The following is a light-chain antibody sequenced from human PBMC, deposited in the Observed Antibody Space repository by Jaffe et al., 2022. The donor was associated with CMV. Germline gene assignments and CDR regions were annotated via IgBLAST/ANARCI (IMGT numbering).Light chain of an antibody. CDR3: QQYYTTPPYT. Sequence: DIVMTQSPDSLAVSLGERATINCKSSRSVLYSSNSLNYLAWYQQKPGQPLKLLFYWASTRESGVPDRFSGSGSGTDFTLTISSLQPEDVAVYYCQQYYTTPPYTFGQGTKLEIK. V-gene: IGKV4-1*01. CDR2: WAS. J-gene: IGKJ2*01. CDR1: RSVLYSSNSLNY.